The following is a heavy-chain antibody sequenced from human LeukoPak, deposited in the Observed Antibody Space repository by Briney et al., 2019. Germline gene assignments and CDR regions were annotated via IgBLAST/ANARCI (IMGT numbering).Heavy chain of an antibody. Sequence: PGGSLRLSCAGSGFTFSTYSMTWVRQGPGKGLDWVSSIYNSGSKTFYADSVKGRFTISRDNSKNTVYLQMNSLRVEDTAVYYCAKDVVPDSGWDLDYWGQGTLVTVSS. J-gene: IGHJ4*02. CDR3: AKDVVPDSGWDLDY. CDR2: IYNSGSKT. V-gene: IGHV3-23*01. D-gene: IGHD6-19*01. CDR1: GFTFSTYS.